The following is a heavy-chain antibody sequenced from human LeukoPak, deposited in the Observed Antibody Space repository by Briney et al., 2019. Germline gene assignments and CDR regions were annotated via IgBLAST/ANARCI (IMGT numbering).Heavy chain of an antibody. V-gene: IGHV4-34*01. CDR3: ARSPSGGGKDAFDI. CDR2: INHSGST. Sequence: SETLSLTCAVYGGSFSGYYWSWIRQPPGKGLEWIGEINHSGSTNYNPPLKSRVTISVDTSKNHFSLRLSSVTAADTAVYYCARSPSGGGKDAFDIWGQGTMVTVSS. CDR1: GGSFSGYY. D-gene: IGHD2-2*01. J-gene: IGHJ3*02.